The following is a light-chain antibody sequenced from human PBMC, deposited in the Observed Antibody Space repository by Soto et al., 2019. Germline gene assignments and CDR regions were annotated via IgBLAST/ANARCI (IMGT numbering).Light chain of an antibody. Sequence: ETVMTQSPATLSVSPGEKATLSCRASQTIANNLAWYQQRPGQAPRLLIYGESTRATGIPARFSGSGSGTEFTLTISSLQSEDFAIYYCQQYNNWPPYTFGQGTKLEIK. CDR1: QTIANN. V-gene: IGKV3-15*01. CDR3: QQYNNWPPYT. CDR2: GES. J-gene: IGKJ2*01.